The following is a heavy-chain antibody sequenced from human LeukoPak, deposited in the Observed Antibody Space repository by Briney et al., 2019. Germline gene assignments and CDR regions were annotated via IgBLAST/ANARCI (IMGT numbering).Heavy chain of an antibody. CDR1: GFTVSSNY. V-gene: IGHV3-66*01. Sequence: GGSLRLSCAASGFTVSSNYMSWVRQAPGKGLEWVSVIYSGGSTYYADSVKGRFTISRDNSKNTASLQMNSLRVDDTAVYFCARFMGASGFDYWGQGTLVTVSS. CDR3: ARFMGASGFDY. J-gene: IGHJ4*02. CDR2: IYSGGST. D-gene: IGHD1-26*01.